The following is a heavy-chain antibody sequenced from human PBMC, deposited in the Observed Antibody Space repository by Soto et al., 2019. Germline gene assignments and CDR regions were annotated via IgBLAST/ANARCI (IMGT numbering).Heavy chain of an antibody. J-gene: IGHJ5*02. CDR1: GGSISSSSSY. D-gene: IGHD3-10*01. CDR2: IYYSGST. V-gene: IGHV4-39*01. Sequence: QLQLQESGPGLVKPSETLSLTCTVSGGSISSSSSYWGWIRQPPGKGLEWIGSIYYSGSTYYNPPLKSRVTKSVNSYKNQFSFELSSGTAAATAVYYCARLRQRKYYYGSGSPYNWFDPWGQGTLDTVSS. CDR3: ARLRQRKYYYGSGSPYNWFDP.